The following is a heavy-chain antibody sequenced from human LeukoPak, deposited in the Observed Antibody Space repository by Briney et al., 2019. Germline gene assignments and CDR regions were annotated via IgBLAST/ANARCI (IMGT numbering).Heavy chain of an antibody. J-gene: IGHJ4*02. CDR3: XXXXIVAAGDY. V-gene: IGHV3-7*01. Sequence: PGGSLRLSCAASGFIFSTSWMSWVRQAPGKGLEWVAHIKQDGSEKYYVDSVKGRFTISRDNAKNSLYLQMNSLRADDTAVYYXXXXXIVAAGDYWGQGTLV. CDR1: GFIFSTSW. CDR2: IKQDGSEK. D-gene: IGHD6-13*01.